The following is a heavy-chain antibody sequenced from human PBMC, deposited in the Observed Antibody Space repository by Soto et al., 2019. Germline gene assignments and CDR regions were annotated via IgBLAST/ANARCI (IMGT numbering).Heavy chain of an antibody. CDR1: GYTFTGYY. V-gene: IGHV1-2*04. CDR2: INPNSGGT. CDR3: ARGGYAGTGAVYYY. Sequence: ASVKVSCQASGYTFTGYYLHWVRQAPGQGLEWMGWINPNSGGTNYAQKSQGWDTMTRDTSISTAYMELSRLRSDDTAVYYLARGGYAGTGAVYYYWGQGSLVTGS. J-gene: IGHJ4*02. D-gene: IGHD1-1*01.